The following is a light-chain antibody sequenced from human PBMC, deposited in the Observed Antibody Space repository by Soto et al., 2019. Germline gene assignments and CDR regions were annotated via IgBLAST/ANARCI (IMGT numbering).Light chain of an antibody. V-gene: IGKV1-12*01. J-gene: IGKJ5*01. Sequence: DIQMTQSPSSLSASVGDRVTISCRASQVIIRYLAWYQQKPGKAPKLLIYATSTLQTRVPSRFSASGSGADFTLTISSLQPEDFATYYCQQADSFPLTFGQGTRLESK. CDR1: QVIIRY. CDR2: ATS. CDR3: QQADSFPLT.